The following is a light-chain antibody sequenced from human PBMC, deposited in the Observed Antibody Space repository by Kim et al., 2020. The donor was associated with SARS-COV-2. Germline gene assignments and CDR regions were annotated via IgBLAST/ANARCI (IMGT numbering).Light chain of an antibody. CDR2: DVS. V-gene: IGLV2-11*01. J-gene: IGLJ3*02. CDR3: CSYAGNYNWV. CDR1: SSDVGGYDL. Sequence: QSALTQPRSVSGSPGQSVTISCTGASSDVGGYDLVSWYQQLPGKAPKLMIFDVSYRPSGVPDRFSGSKSGNRASLTISGLQTEDEADYYCCSYAGNYNWVFGGGTKLTVL.